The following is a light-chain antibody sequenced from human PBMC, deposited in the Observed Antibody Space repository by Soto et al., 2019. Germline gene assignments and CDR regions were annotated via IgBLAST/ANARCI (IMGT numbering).Light chain of an antibody. CDR1: QNIRNY. Sequence: DIQMTQSPSSLSASVGYRVTITCRASQNIRNYLNWYQQKPGEAPKLLISAVSSLETGVPSRFSGSGSGTDFTLTITSLQPEDFATYYCQQSYNTPRTFGQGTKVDIK. CDR3: QQSYNTPRT. J-gene: IGKJ1*01. CDR2: AVS. V-gene: IGKV1-39*01.